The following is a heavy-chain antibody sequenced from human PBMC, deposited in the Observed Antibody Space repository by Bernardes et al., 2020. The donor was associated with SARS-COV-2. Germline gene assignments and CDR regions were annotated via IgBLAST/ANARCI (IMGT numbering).Heavy chain of an antibody. CDR3: AREQRRSGGSWIVDYYYYGMDV. CDR2: ISSSSSYI. CDR1: GFTFSSYS. J-gene: IGHJ6*02. V-gene: IGHV3-21*01. Sequence: GGSLRLSCAASGFTFSSYSMNWVRQAPGKGLEWVSSISSSSSYIYYADSVKGRFTISRDNAKNSLYLQMNSLRAEDTAVYYCAREQRRSGGSWIVDYYYYGMDVWGQGTTVTVSS. D-gene: IGHD2-15*01.